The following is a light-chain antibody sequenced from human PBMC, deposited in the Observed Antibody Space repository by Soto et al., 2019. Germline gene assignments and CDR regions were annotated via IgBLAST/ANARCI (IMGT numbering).Light chain of an antibody. V-gene: IGLV2-14*01. CDR1: SSDIGSHNF. CDR3: SSYTSTYIGV. Sequence: QSALTQPASVSGSPGQSITISCTGTSSDIGSHNFVSWHQQHPGKAPKFIIYGVSNRPSGVSNRFSGAKSGNTDSLTISGLQADDEADYYCSSYTSTYIGVFGGGTQLTVL. J-gene: IGLJ3*02. CDR2: GVS.